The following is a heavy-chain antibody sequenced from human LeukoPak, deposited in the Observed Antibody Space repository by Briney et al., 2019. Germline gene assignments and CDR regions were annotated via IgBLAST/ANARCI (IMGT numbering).Heavy chain of an antibody. CDR3: ARAPRSMITFGGVITL. CDR1: GGSFSGYY. J-gene: IGHJ4*02. CDR2: INHSGST. Sequence: PSETLSLTCAVYGGSFSGYYWSWIRQPPGKGLEWIGEINHSGSTNYNPSLKSRVTISVDTSKNQSSLKLSSVTAADTAVYYCARAPRSMITFGGVITLWGQGTLVTVSS. V-gene: IGHV4-34*01. D-gene: IGHD3-16*02.